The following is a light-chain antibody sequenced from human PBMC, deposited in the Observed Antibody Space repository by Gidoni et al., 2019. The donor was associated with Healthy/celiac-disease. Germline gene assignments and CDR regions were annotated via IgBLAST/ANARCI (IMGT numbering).Light chain of an antibody. Sequence: QSVLTQPPSVSGAPGPRVTISCTGSSSNIGAGYDVHWYQQLPGTPPKLLIYGNSNRPSGVPAQFSGSKSGTSAPLAIPGFQAENEADYSCQPYASSLVVKVFGPGTKV. CDR2: GNS. J-gene: IGLJ1*01. CDR1: SSNIGAGYD. V-gene: IGLV1-40*01. CDR3: QPYASSLVVKV.